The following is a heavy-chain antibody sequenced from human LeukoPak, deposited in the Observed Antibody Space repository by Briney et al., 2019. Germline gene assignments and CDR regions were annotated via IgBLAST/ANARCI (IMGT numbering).Heavy chain of an antibody. D-gene: IGHD2-2*01. V-gene: IGHV3-21*01. CDR2: ISSSSGYI. CDR1: GFMFSTYS. J-gene: IGHJ6*03. Sequence: PGGSLRLSCAASGFMFSTYSMNWVRQAPGKGLEWVSSISSSSGYIFYADSVKGRFTISRDNSKKIVYLQMDSLRVDDTAVYYCARGGYQPYYYMDVWGTGTTVTVSS. CDR3: ARGGYQPYYYMDV.